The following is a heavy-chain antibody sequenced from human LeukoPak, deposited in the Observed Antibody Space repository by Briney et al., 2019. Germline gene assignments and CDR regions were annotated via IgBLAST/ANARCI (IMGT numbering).Heavy chain of an antibody. J-gene: IGHJ5*02. CDR2: IYYSGST. D-gene: IGHD3-22*01. V-gene: IGHV4-59*01. Sequence: SETLSLTCTVSGGSISSYYWSWIRQPPGKGLEWIGYIYYSGSTNYNPSLKSRVTTSVDTSKNQFSLKLSSVTAADTAVYYCARDANYYNSSGYTFNWFDPWGQGTLVTVSS. CDR3: ARDANYYNSSGYTFNWFDP. CDR1: GGSISSYY.